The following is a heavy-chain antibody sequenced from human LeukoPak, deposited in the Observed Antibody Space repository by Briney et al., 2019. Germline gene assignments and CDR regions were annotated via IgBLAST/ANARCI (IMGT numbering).Heavy chain of an antibody. V-gene: IGHV4-4*02. CDR1: GGSISSSNW. CDR2: VYHSGST. CDR3: ARGGVVPAINWFDP. Sequence: PSETLSLTCAVSGGSISSSNWWSWVRQPPGKGLEWIGEVYHSGSTNYNPSLKSRVTISVDKSKNQFSLKLSSVTAADTAVYYCARGGVVPAINWFDPWGQGTLVTVSS. J-gene: IGHJ5*02. D-gene: IGHD2-2*01.